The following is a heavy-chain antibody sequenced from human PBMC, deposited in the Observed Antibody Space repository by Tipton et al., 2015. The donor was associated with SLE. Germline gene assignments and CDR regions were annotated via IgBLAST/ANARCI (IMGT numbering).Heavy chain of an antibody. CDR2: ISYDGINK. J-gene: IGHJ6*02. Sequence: AVSGFTFSSYAMHWVRQAPGKGLEWVAVISYDGINKYYADSVKGRFTISRDNSENTLYLQMNSLRAEDTAVYYCARDLGYCSGGSCYGYYYYYYGMDVWGQGTTVTVSS. CDR3: ARDLGYCSGGSCYGYYYYYYGMDV. D-gene: IGHD2-15*01. V-gene: IGHV3-30*04. CDR1: GFTFSSYA.